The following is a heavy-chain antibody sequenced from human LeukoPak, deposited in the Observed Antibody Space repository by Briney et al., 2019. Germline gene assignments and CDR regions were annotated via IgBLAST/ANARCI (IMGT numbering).Heavy chain of an antibody. V-gene: IGHV1-69-2*01. J-gene: IGHJ3*02. CDR3: ATKSTTTVGAFDI. Sequence: ASVKISCKASGYTFIDYYIHWVQQAPGKGLEWMGRVDPEDGEALYGEKFQGRLTITADRSTTTAYMELSSLRSEDTAVYYCATKSTTTVGAFDIWGQGTMVTVSS. D-gene: IGHD4-23*01. CDR1: GYTFIDYY. CDR2: VDPEDGEA.